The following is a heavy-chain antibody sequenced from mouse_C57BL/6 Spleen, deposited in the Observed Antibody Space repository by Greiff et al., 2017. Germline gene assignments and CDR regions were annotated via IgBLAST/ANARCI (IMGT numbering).Heavy chain of an antibody. Sequence: VQLQQPGAELVRPGSSVKLSCKASGYTFTSYWMDWVKQRPGQGLEWIGNIYPSDSETHYNQKFKDKATLTVDKSSSTAYMQLSSLTSEDSAVYYCARSPLGDYWGQGTSGTVSS. J-gene: IGHJ4*01. CDR1: GYTFTSYW. CDR3: ARSPLGDY. D-gene: IGHD1-2*01. CDR2: IYPSDSET. V-gene: IGHV1-61*01.